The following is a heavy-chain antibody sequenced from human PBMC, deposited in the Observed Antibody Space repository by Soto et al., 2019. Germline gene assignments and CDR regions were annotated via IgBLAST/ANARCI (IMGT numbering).Heavy chain of an antibody. V-gene: IGHV1-3*04. D-gene: IGHD6-19*01. CDR2: ISSDTGNT. J-gene: IGHJ4*02. CDR3: ARDHAAVEAVALESGFDS. Sequence: QVQLVQSGPEVRKPGASVKVSCKASGFTFSKYDIHWVRQAPGQSLKWLGWISSDTGNTKYSQRIQGRVTFTRDTAASTAYMELRGLTFEDTAIYYCARDHAAVEAVALESGFDSWGQGTLVTVSS. CDR1: GFTFSKYD.